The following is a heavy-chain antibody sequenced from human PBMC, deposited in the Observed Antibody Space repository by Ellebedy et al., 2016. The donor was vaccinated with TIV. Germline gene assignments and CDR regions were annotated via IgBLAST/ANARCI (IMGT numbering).Heavy chain of an antibody. CDR1: GFTFSNCA. V-gene: IGHV3-30*04. CDR2: ISYDGTNK. Sequence: PGGSLRLSCAASGFTFSNCAIHWVRQAPGKGLEWVAVISYDGTNKFYADSVKGRFTVSRDNSKNTLYLQMSSLRPEDTAVYYCARDEGRYCSGGGCYLAGDAFDIWGQGTMVIVSS. J-gene: IGHJ3*02. CDR3: ARDEGRYCSGGGCYLAGDAFDI. D-gene: IGHD2-15*01.